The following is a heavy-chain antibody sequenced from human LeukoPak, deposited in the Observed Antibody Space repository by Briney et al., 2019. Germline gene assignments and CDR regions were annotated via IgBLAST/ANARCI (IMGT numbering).Heavy chain of an antibody. CDR1: GFTFRSSW. D-gene: IGHD5-12*01. CDR3: ARDAGYSADD. V-gene: IGHV3-74*01. CDR2: INNDGSAT. Sequence: GGSLRLSCAASGFTFRSSWMHWVRQGPGKGLVWVSRINNDGSATTYADSVKGRFTISRDTAKNTVFLQMNILRAEDTAVYYCARDAGYSADDWGQGTLVTVSS. J-gene: IGHJ4*02.